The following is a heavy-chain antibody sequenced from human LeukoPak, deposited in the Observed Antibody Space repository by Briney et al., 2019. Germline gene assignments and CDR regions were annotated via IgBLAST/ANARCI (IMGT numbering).Heavy chain of an antibody. Sequence: SETLSLTCAVYGGSFSGYYWSWIRQPPGKGLGWSGEIIHSGRTNYNPSLKSRATISVDTSKNQFSLKLSSVTAADTAVYSCARGDIVVVPAATYYYYYGMDVWGQGTTVTVSS. V-gene: IGHV4-34*01. J-gene: IGHJ6*02. CDR1: GGSFSGYY. CDR2: IIHSGRT. CDR3: ARGDIVVVPAATYYYYYGMDV. D-gene: IGHD2-2*01.